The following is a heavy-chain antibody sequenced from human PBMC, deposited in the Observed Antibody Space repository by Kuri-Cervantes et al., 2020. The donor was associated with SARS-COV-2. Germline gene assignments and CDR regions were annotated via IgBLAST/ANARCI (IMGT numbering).Heavy chain of an antibody. CDR2: ISGSGGST. Sequence: GESLKISCAASGFTFSSYAMSWVRQAPGKGLEWVSAISGSGGSTYYADSVKGRFTISRGNSKNTLYLQMNSLRAEDTAVYYCAKDLGMVRALAGWFDPWGQGTLVTVSS. V-gene: IGHV3-23*01. CDR3: AKDLGMVRALAGWFDP. D-gene: IGHD3-10*01. CDR1: GFTFSSYA. J-gene: IGHJ5*02.